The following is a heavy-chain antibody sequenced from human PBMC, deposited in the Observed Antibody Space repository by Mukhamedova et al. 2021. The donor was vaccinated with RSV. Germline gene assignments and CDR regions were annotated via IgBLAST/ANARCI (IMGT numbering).Heavy chain of an antibody. CDR3: ARSDTIFGFWGLDV. CDR2: ISFDETNK. D-gene: IGHD3-3*01. V-gene: IGHV3-30*01. Sequence: VRQAPGKGLEWVAVISFDETNKYYADSVKGRFTISRDNSKNTGHLQMNSLRREDTAVYFCARSDTIFGFWGLDVWGQGTTVTVS. J-gene: IGHJ6*02.